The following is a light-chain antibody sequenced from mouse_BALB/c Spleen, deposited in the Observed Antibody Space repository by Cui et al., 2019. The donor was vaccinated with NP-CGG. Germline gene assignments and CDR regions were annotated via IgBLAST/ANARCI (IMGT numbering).Light chain of an antibody. CDR2: GTN. CDR3: ALWYSNHWV. Sequence: QAVVTQESALTTSPGETVPITCRSSTGAVTTSNYANWVQEKPDHLFTGLVGGTNNRVPGVPARFSGSLIGDKAALTITGAQTEDEAIYFCALWYSNHWVFGGGTKLTVL. CDR1: TGAVTTSNY. V-gene: IGLV1*01. J-gene: IGLJ1*01.